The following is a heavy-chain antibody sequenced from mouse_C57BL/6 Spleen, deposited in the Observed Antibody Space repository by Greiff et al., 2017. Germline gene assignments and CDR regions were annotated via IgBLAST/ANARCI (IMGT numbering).Heavy chain of an antibody. CDR2: IDPSDSYT. D-gene: IGHD2-4*01. Sequence: QVQLKQPGAELVRPGTSVKLSCKASGYTFTSYWMHWVKQRPGQGLEWIGVIDPSDSYTNYNQKFKGKATLTVDTSSSTAYMQLSSLTSEDSSVYYCARYGGLRPGWYFDVWGTGTTVTVSS. V-gene: IGHV1-59*01. J-gene: IGHJ1*03. CDR1: GYTFTSYW. CDR3: ARYGGLRPGWYFDV.